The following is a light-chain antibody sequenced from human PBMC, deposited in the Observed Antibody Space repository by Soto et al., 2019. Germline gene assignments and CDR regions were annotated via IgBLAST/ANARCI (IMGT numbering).Light chain of an antibody. CDR1: QSVYSY. Sequence: VLPKSPATLSFSPGEGVTLSCRASQSVYSYLAWYQQIPGQPPRLLMYDVSKRATGIPARFSGSGSGTDFTLTISSLEPEDFVLYYCQQRSSWPPTFCQGTRLEIK. J-gene: IGKJ5*01. CDR3: QQRSSWPPT. V-gene: IGKV3-11*01. CDR2: DVS.